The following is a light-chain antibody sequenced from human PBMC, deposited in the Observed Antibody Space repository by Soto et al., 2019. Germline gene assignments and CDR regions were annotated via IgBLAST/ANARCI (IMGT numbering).Light chain of an antibody. J-gene: IGKJ3*01. V-gene: IGKV1-9*01. CDR3: QKLNNYPLA. CDR2: SAA. CDR1: QDIHVF. Sequence: DIQLKQSPSFLSASEGDRVTITCRASQDIHVFLARCQHRPGQAPRLLIDSAAPLQSGVPSQFSGSRSGTEFTLTISSLQPEDIATYYCQKLNNYPLAFGPGTRVDIK.